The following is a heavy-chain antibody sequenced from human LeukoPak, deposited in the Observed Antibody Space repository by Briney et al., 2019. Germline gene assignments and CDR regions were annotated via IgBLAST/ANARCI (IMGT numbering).Heavy chain of an antibody. V-gene: IGHV3-53*01. D-gene: IGHD1-1*01. CDR1: GFSFSSNY. J-gene: IGHJ4*02. CDR2: FYSGGDT. Sequence: GGSLRLSCAASGFSFSSNYMGWVRQAPGKGLEWVSLFYSGGDTYYADSVKGRFTISRDSSRNTMDLQMNSLRAEDTAVYYCAKCDGTSWSGIDYWGQGTLVTVSS. CDR3: AKCDGTSWSGIDY.